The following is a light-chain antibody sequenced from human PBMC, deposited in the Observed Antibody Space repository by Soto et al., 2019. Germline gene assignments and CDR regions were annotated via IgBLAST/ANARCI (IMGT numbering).Light chain of an antibody. CDR1: SSNIGAGYD. CDR3: QSYDSSPSGYV. V-gene: IGLV1-40*01. CDR2: ANR. Sequence: QSVLTQPPSVSGAPGQRVTISCTGSSSNIGAGYDVHWYQQLPGTAPKLLIYANRNRPAGVPDRFSASKSDTSASLAITGLQAEDEADYHCQSYDSSPSGYVFGTGTKVTVL. J-gene: IGLJ1*01.